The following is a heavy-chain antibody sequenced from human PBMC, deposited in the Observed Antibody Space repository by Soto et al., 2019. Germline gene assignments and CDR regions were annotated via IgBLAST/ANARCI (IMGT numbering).Heavy chain of an antibody. D-gene: IGHD2-8*01. CDR2: ISGSGGST. Sequence: GSLRLSCAASGFTFSSYAMSWVRQAPGKGLEWVSAISGSGGSTYYADSVKGRFTISRDNSKNTLYLQMNSLRAEDTAVYYCATRNSPMVYASEYWGQGTLVTVSS. J-gene: IGHJ4*02. CDR3: ATRNSPMVYASEY. CDR1: GFTFSSYA. V-gene: IGHV3-23*01.